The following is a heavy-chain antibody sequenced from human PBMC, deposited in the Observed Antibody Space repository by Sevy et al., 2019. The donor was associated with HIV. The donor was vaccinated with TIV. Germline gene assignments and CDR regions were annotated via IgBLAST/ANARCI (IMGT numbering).Heavy chain of an antibody. CDR1: GFTVTSNY. CDR3: AREAGSSSFDY. D-gene: IGHD6-13*01. J-gene: IGHJ4*02. Sequence: GGSLRLSCAATGFTVTSNYMSWVRQGPGKGLEWVSGFYNGGSTQYADSVKGRFTISRDKSNNALYLQMDSLRAEDTAVYYCAREAGSSSFDYWGQGTLVTVSS. CDR2: FYNGGST. V-gene: IGHV3-53*01.